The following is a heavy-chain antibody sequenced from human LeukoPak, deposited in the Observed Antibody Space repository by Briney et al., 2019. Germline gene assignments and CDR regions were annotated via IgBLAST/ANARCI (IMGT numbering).Heavy chain of an antibody. D-gene: IGHD6-13*01. CDR3: ARGGPAAGRFDY. CDR2: IYSGGST. CDR1: GFTVSGNY. J-gene: IGHJ4*02. V-gene: IGHV3-66*01. Sequence: GGSLRLSCAVSGFTVSGNYMSWIRQGPGKGLEWVSVIYSGGSTYYADSVKGRFTISRDNSKNTLYLQMNSLRAEDTAVYYCARGGPAAGRFDYWGQGTLVTVSS.